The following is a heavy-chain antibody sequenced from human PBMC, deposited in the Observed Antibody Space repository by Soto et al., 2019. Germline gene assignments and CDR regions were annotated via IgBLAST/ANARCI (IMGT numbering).Heavy chain of an antibody. CDR3: ARAPRFGELFDYYYMDV. CDR1: GGTFSSYA. Sequence: QVQLVQSGAEVKMPGSSVKVSCKASGGTFSSYAISWVRQAPGQGLEWMGRIIPILGIANYAQKFQGRVTITADKSTSTAYMELSSLRSEDTAVYYCARAPRFGELFDYYYMDVWGKGTTVTVSS. J-gene: IGHJ6*03. V-gene: IGHV1-69*04. D-gene: IGHD3-10*01. CDR2: IIPILGIA.